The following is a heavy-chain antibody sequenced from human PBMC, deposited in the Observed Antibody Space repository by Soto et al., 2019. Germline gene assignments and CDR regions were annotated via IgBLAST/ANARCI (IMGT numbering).Heavy chain of an antibody. Sequence: PGGSLRLSCAASEFTFSNAWMSCVRQAPGKGLEWVARIKSKIDGGTMDHAAPVKGRFTISRDDSKNTLYLQMDSLETEDTAVYYCTTYDYIWGSDRHSWAYWGQGALVTVPQ. D-gene: IGHD3-16*02. CDR3: TTYDYIWGSDRHSWAY. CDR2: IKSKIDGGTM. V-gene: IGHV3-15*01. J-gene: IGHJ4*02. CDR1: EFTFSNAW.